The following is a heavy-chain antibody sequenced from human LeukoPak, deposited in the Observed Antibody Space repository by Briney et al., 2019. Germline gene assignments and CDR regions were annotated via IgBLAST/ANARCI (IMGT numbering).Heavy chain of an antibody. D-gene: IGHD3-16*01. V-gene: IGHV3-30*04. CDR3: ASPMGVDEGDDAFDI. J-gene: IGHJ3*02. Sequence: PGGSLRLSCAASGFTLNNYAMSWVRQAPGKGLEWVAVISYDGSNKYYADSVKGRFTISRDNSKNTLYLQMNSLRAEDTAVYYCASPMGVDEGDDAFDIWGQGTMVTVSS. CDR1: GFTLNNYA. CDR2: ISYDGSNK.